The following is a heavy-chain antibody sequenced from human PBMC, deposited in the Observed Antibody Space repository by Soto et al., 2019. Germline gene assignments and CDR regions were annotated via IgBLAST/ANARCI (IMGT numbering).Heavy chain of an antibody. CDR3: AREIRPMVRGVIMNWFDP. V-gene: IGHV4-31*03. D-gene: IGHD3-10*01. CDR1: GGSISSGGYY. CDR2: IYYSGST. J-gene: IGHJ5*02. Sequence: QVQLQESGPGLVKPSQTLSLTCTVSGGSISSGGYYWSWIRQHPGKGREWIGYIYYSGSTYYNPSLKSRVTISVDTSKNQFSLKLSSVTAADTAVYYCAREIRPMVRGVIMNWFDPWSQGTLVTVSS.